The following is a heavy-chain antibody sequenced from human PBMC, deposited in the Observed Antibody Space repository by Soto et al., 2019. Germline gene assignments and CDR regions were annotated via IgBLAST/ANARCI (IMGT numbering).Heavy chain of an antibody. Sequence: PSETLSLTCAVSGGSIRSGGYSWSWIRQPPGKGLEWIGYIYHSGSTYYNPSLKSRVTISVDRSKNQFSLKLSSVTAADTAVYYCARADFWSGPYGMDVWGQGTTVTVSS. CDR3: ARADFWSGPYGMDV. D-gene: IGHD3-3*01. CDR2: IYHSGST. CDR1: GGSIRSGGYS. V-gene: IGHV4-30-2*01. J-gene: IGHJ6*02.